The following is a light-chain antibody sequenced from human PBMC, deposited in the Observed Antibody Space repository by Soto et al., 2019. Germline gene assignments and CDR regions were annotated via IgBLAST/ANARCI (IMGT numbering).Light chain of an antibody. CDR3: QQYNNWPPHT. CDR2: GAS. J-gene: IGKJ4*01. Sequence: EIVMTQSPATLSVSPGERATLSCRASQSVSSNLAWYQQKPGQAPRLLIYGASTRATGIPARFSGSVSGTEFTLTISSLQSEDFAGYYCQQYNNWPPHTFGGGTKVDIK. V-gene: IGKV3-15*01. CDR1: QSVSSN.